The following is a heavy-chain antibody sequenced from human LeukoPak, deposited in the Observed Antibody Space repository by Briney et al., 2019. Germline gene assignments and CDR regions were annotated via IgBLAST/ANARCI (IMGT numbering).Heavy chain of an antibody. CDR1: GYTFTGYY. CDR3: ARAAASVGATVDY. J-gene: IGHJ4*02. Sequence: ASVKVSCKASGYTFTGYYMHWVRQAPGQGLEWMGWINPNSGGTNYAQKFQGRVTMTRDTSISTAYMELSRLRSDDTAVYYCARAAASVGATVDYWGQGTLVTVSS. V-gene: IGHV1-2*02. CDR2: INPNSGGT. D-gene: IGHD1-26*01.